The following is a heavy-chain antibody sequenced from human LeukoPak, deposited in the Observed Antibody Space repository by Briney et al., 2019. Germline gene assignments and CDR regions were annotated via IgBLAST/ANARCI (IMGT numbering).Heavy chain of an antibody. D-gene: IGHD4-17*01. V-gene: IGHV3-23*01. J-gene: IGHJ3*01. CDR1: GFTFSNYA. CDR3: ARDPNGDYIGAFEF. CDR2: ITSGGAP. Sequence: GGSLRLSCAASGFTFSNYAVMWVRQAPGQGLERVSAITSGGAPRYADSVKGRFTISRDNSKNTLYLQMNSRRVEDTAQYFCARDPNGDYIGAFEFWGQGTGVTVSS.